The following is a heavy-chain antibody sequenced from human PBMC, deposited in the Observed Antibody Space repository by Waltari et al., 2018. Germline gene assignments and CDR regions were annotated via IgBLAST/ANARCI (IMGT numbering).Heavy chain of an antibody. CDR2: ISGGGVST. Sequence: EVQLLESGGGLVQPGGSLRLSCAASGFTFSSYAMSWVRQAPGKGLEWVSAISGGGVSTYTADSVKGRFTISRDNSKNTLYLQMNSLRAEDTAVYYCAKDAGGPSGWCLVWVVAADAFDIWGQGTMVTVSS. V-gene: IGHV3-23*01. CDR3: AKDAGGPSGWCLVWVVAADAFDI. D-gene: IGHD6-19*01. CDR1: GFTFSSYA. J-gene: IGHJ3*02.